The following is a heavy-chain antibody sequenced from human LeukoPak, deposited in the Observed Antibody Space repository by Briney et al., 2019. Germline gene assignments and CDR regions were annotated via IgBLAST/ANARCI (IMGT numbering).Heavy chain of an antibody. J-gene: IGHJ4*02. CDR3: ARRYGGVDY. D-gene: IGHD4-23*01. CDR2: ISSISSYI. V-gene: IGHV3-21*01. CDR1: GFTFSSYS. Sequence: GGSLRLSCAAPGFTFSSYSMTWVRQSPGKGLEWVSSISSISSYIYYADSVKGRFTISRDNAKNSLYLQMSSLRAEDTAVYYCARRYGGVDYWGQGTLVTVSS.